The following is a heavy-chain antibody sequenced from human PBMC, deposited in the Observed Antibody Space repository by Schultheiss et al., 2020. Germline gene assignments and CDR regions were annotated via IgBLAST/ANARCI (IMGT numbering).Heavy chain of an antibody. CDR3: ARGDGGIAVE. V-gene: IGHV4-61*05. J-gene: IGHJ4*02. CDR2: IYYSGST. Sequence: SETLSLTCTVSGGSISSSSYYWGWIRQPPGKGLEWIGYIYYSGSTNYNPSLKSRVTISVDTSKNQFSLKLSSVTAADTAVYYCARGDGGIAVEWGQGTPVTVSS. D-gene: IGHD6-19*01. CDR1: GGSISSSSYY.